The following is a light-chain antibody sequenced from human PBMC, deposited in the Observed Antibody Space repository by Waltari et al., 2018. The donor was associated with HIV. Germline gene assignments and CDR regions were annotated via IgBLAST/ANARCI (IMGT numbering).Light chain of an antibody. CDR2: YDS. J-gene: IGLJ2*01. Sequence: YVLTQPPSVSVAPGKTATITCGGDRIGTQSVHCYQQKSGQAPQLIIYYDSDRPSGIPERFSGSNSGSTATLTISRVEAGDEADYYCEVWDETRNHVVFGGGTKLFAL. CDR3: EVWDETRNHVV. V-gene: IGLV3-21*04. CDR1: RIGTQS.